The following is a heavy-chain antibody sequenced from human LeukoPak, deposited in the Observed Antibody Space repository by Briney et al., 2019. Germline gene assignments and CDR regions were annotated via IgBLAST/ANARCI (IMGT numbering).Heavy chain of an antibody. V-gene: IGHV1-8*03. CDR1: GYTFTTYD. D-gene: IGHD1-26*01. CDR3: ARAGTRALHI. Sequence: ASVKVSFKASGYTFTTYDINWVRQATGQGLEWMGWMNPNSGNTVYAQRFQGRVNLSRNTSVMTAYMELSSLRSEDTAVYYCARAGTRALHIWGQGTMVTVSS. CDR2: MNPNSGNT. J-gene: IGHJ3*02.